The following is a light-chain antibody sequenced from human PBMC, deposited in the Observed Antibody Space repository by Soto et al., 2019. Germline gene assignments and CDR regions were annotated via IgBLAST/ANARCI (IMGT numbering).Light chain of an antibody. CDR2: EVT. J-gene: IGLJ2*01. V-gene: IGLV2-8*01. CDR3: SPYAGNNNLV. CDR1: RSDVGGYNY. Sequence: QSALTQPPSAFGSPGQSVTISCAGTRSDVGGYNYVSWYQQHPGKAPKLMIYEVTKRPSGVPDRFSGSKSGNTATLTVSGIQAEDEADYYCSPYAGNNNLVFGGGTKLTVL.